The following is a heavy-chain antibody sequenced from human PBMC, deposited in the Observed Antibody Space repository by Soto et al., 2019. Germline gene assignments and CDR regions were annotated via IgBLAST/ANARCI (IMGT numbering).Heavy chain of an antibody. CDR3: AIGTGLVLSDGLDI. J-gene: IGHJ3*02. D-gene: IGHD1-1*01. V-gene: IGHV1-18*01. Sequence: ASVKVSCKASGYTFTSYGISWVRQAPGKGLEWMGWISEYKGNTNHEKKVQGRVTMTTDTSTRTADMELRSLRSDDTAVYFCAIGTGLVLSDGLDIWGQGTMVTFSS. CDR2: ISEYKGNT. CDR1: GYTFTSYG.